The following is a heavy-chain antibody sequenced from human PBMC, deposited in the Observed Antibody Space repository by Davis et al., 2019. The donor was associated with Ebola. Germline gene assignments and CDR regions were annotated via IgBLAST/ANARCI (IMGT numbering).Heavy chain of an antibody. V-gene: IGHV1-2*02. CDR2: INPNSGGT. Sequence: ASVKVSCKASGYTFTGYYMHWVRQAPGQGLEWMGWINPNSGGTNYAQKFQGRVTMTRDTSISTAYMELSRLRSDDTAVYYCARAVSSSPTPDYWGQGTLVTVSS. CDR3: ARAVSSSPTPDY. D-gene: IGHD6-6*01. CDR1: GYTFTGYY. J-gene: IGHJ4*02.